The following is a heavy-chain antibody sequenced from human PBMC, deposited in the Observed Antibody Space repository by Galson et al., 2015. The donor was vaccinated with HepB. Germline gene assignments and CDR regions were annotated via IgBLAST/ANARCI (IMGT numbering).Heavy chain of an antibody. CDR2: ISPYNGNT. V-gene: IGHV1-18*04. Sequence: SVKVSCKASGYTFTSYGISWVRLAPGQGLEWMEWISPYNGNTNYVHKLQGRVTMTTDTFTSTAYMELRSLRSDDTAVYYCARSTYYFDSNGYAKFDYRGQGTLVTVSS. J-gene: IGHJ4*02. CDR1: GYTFTSYG. D-gene: IGHD3-22*01. CDR3: ARSTYYFDSNGYAKFDY.